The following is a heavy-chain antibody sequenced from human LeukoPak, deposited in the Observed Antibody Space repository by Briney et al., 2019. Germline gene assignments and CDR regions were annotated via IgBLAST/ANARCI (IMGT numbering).Heavy chain of an antibody. CDR3: ATTMIWGVITDY. CDR2: ISGSGGST. V-gene: IGHV3-23*01. CDR1: GFTFSSHA. J-gene: IGHJ4*02. D-gene: IGHD3-10*01. Sequence: GGSLRLSCAASGFTFSSHAMSWGRQAPGKGVEWVSGISGSGGSTYYADSVKGRFTISRDNSKNTLYLQMNSLRAEDTAVYYCATTMIWGVITDYWVQGSLVTVSS.